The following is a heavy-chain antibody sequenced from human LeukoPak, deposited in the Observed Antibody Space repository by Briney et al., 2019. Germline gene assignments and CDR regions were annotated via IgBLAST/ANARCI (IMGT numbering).Heavy chain of an antibody. CDR2: GSAYNGNT. D-gene: IGHD1-26*01. J-gene: IGHJ3*02. V-gene: IGHV1-18*01. CDR3: ARDRPPDSGSYKLHAFDI. CDR1: VYTFTSYG. Sequence: GASETVSFKDSVYTFTSYGFSWVRLAPRQGLEWLGWGSAYNGNTNYAQKLQGRVPMTPDTSTSTAYMELRRVRSDDTAVYHCARDRPPDSGSYKLHAFDIWAEGTSLSVS.